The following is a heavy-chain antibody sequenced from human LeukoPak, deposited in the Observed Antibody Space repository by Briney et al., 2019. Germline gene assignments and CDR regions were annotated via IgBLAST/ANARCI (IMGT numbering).Heavy chain of an antibody. J-gene: IGHJ4*02. Sequence: ASVKVSCKAPGYTFTGYYMHWVRQAPGQGLEWMGWINPNSGGTNYAQKFQGRVTMTRDTSISTAYMELSRLRSDDTAVYYCARDYYDSSGYHDYWGQGTLVTVSS. V-gene: IGHV1-2*02. CDR2: INPNSGGT. D-gene: IGHD3-22*01. CDR3: ARDYYDSSGYHDY. CDR1: GYTFTGYY.